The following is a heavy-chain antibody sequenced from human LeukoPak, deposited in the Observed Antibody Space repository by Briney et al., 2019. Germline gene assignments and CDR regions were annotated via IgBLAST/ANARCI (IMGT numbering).Heavy chain of an antibody. D-gene: IGHD3-3*01. CDR2: ISGSGGST. CDR3: ARSLRNAFDI. J-gene: IGHJ3*02. CDR1: GFTLSSHA. Sequence: GGSLRLSCAASGFTLSSHAMSWVRQAPGKGLEWVSSISGSGGSTYYADSVKGRFTISRDSSKNILYLQMNSLRAEDTAVYYCARSLRNAFDIWGQGTMVTVSS. V-gene: IGHV3-23*01.